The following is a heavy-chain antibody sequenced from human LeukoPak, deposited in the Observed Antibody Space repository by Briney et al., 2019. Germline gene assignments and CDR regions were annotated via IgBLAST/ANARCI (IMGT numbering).Heavy chain of an antibody. J-gene: IGHJ6*02. CDR3: AGGPRHSDTSPLYYYGMDV. V-gene: IGHV4-34*01. CDR1: GGSFSGYY. Sequence: SETLSLTCAVYGGSFSGYYWSWIRQPPGKGLEWIGEINHSGSTNYNPSLKSRVTISVDTSKNQFSLKLSSVTAADTAVYYCAGGPRHSDTSPLYYYGMDVWGQGTTVTVSS. D-gene: IGHD2-15*01. CDR2: INHSGST.